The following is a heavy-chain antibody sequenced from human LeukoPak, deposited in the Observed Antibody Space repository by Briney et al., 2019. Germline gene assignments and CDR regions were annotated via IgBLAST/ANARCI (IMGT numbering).Heavy chain of an antibody. Sequence: ASVKVSCKASGYTLTTYDIHWVRQATGLGLEWMGWMNPQSGNTGYAQKFQGRVTMTRDTSITTAYMELSSLTSADTAVYYCTRAPIPGNYWGQGALVTVSS. CDR3: TRAPIPGNY. D-gene: IGHD3-10*01. CDR2: MNPQSGNT. J-gene: IGHJ4*02. CDR1: GYTLTTYD. V-gene: IGHV1-8*02.